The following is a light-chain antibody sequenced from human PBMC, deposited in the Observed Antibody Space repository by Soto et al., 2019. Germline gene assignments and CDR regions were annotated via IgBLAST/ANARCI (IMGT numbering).Light chain of an antibody. CDR3: MQAKQIPRT. J-gene: IGKJ1*01. CDR1: QSLLHAAGDNY. CDR2: LGS. Sequence: DIVLTQSPLSLSVTPGEPASITCTSSQSLLHAAGDNYLDWYVQRPGQSPQLLIYLGSKRAPVVSDRISGTGSGTRFTLRIRRVEAEDVAIYYCMQAKQIPRTFGQGTKVDIK. V-gene: IGKV2-28*01.